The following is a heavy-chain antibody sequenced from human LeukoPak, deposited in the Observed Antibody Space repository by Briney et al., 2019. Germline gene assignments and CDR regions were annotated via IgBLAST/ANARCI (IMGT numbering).Heavy chain of an antibody. V-gene: IGHV3-74*01. CDR1: GFTFASSW. Sequence: PGGSLRLSCAASGFTFASSWMHWVRQVPGKGPVWVSRINSDGRITSYADSVKGRFTISRDNSKNTLYLQMNSLRAEDTAVYYCAKAQKGIQLWLGEIDYWGQGTLVTVSS. CDR2: INSDGRIT. D-gene: IGHD5-18*01. J-gene: IGHJ4*02. CDR3: AKAQKGIQLWLGEIDY.